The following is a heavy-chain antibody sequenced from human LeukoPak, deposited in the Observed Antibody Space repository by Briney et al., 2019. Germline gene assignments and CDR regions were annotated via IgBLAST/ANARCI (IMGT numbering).Heavy chain of an antibody. CDR3: ARDLSSSGY. CDR1: GFTFSSYS. CDR2: ISSSSSYI. V-gene: IGHV3-21*01. J-gene: IGHJ4*02. D-gene: IGHD6-13*01. Sequence: GGSLRLSCAASGFTFSSYSMNWVRQAPGKGLEWVSSISSSSSYIYYADSVKGRFTISIDNAKTSLYLQMNSLRAEDTAVYYCARDLSSSGYWGQGTLVTVSS.